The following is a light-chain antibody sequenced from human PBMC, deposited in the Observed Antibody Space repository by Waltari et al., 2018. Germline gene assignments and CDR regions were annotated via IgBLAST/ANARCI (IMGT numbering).Light chain of an antibody. J-gene: IGKJ4*01. CDR1: QSVLYSSNNKNY. Sequence: DIVMTQSPDSLAVSLGERANFNCKSSQSVLYSSNNKNYLAWYQQKPGQPPKLLIYWASTRESGVPDRFRGSGSGTDFTLTISSLQAEDVAAYYCQQYYSTPLTFGGGTKVEIK. CDR3: QQYYSTPLT. CDR2: WAS. V-gene: IGKV4-1*01.